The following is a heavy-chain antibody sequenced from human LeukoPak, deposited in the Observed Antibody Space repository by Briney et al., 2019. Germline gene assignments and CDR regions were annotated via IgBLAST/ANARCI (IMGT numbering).Heavy chain of an antibody. D-gene: IGHD2-8*01. J-gene: IGHJ5*01. V-gene: IGHV1-8*01. CDR2: MNPNSGNT. CDR3: TRRVYLAQNWFDS. CDR1: GYTFTNND. Sequence: ASVKVSCEASGYTFTNNDLNWVRQAPGQGLEWMGWMNPNSGNTGYAPKFQGRVTMTRNSSITTAYMELSSLRSEDTAVYYCTRRVYLAQNWFDSWGQGTLDTVSS.